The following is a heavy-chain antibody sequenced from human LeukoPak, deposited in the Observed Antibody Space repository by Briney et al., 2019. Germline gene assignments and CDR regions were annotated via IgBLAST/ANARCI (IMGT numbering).Heavy chain of an antibody. CDR1: GGSISSYY. D-gene: IGHD2-2*01. V-gene: IGHV4-59*01. CDR2: IYYSGST. Sequence: SETLSPTCTVSGGSISSYYWSWIRQPPGKGLEWIGYIYYSGSTNYNPSLKSRVTISVDTSKNQFSLKLSSVTAADTAVYYCARASGGYQLPNWFDPWGQGTLVTVSS. CDR3: ARASGGYQLPNWFDP. J-gene: IGHJ5*02.